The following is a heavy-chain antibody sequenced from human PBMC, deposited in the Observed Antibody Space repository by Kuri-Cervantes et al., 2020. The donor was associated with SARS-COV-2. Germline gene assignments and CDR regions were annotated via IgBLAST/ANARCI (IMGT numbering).Heavy chain of an antibody. CDR2: IKQDGSEK. Sequence: GGSLRLSCAASGFTFSSYWMSWVRQAPGKGLEWVANIKQDGSEKYYVDSVKGRFTISRDNAKNSLYLQMNSLRAEDTAVYYCAKTLTPGYCSGGSCYLGDYWGQGTLVTVSS. D-gene: IGHD2-15*01. J-gene: IGHJ4*02. CDR1: GFTFSSYW. CDR3: AKTLTPGYCSGGSCYLGDY. V-gene: IGHV3-7*03.